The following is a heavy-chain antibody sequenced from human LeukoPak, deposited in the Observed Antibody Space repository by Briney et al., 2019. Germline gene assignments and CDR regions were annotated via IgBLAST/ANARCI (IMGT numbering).Heavy chain of an antibody. J-gene: IGHJ4*02. Sequence: GGSLRLSCAASGFTFSSYAMHWVRQAPGKGLEWVVVISSDGNNKYYADSVKGRFTVSRDNSKNTLYLQMNSLKTEDTAVYYCTRLEEVTGYDWGQGTLVTVSS. D-gene: IGHD3-9*01. CDR1: GFTFSSYA. V-gene: IGHV3-30-3*01. CDR2: ISSDGNNK. CDR3: TRLEEVTGYD.